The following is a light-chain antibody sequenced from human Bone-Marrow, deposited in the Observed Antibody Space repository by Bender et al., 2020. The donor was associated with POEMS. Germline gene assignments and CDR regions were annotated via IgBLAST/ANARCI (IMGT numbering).Light chain of an antibody. Sequence: QSVLTQPPSASGTPGQSVIISCSGTDSNFGGNNVNWYQHLPGTAPRLVVYSNYQRPSGVPDRFSGSIDSSSNSASLTISGLQTEDEADYYCQSYDSSSLGVFGTGTKVTVL. CDR3: QSYDSSSLGV. CDR1: DSNFGGNN. CDR2: SNY. J-gene: IGLJ1*01. V-gene: IGLV1-44*01.